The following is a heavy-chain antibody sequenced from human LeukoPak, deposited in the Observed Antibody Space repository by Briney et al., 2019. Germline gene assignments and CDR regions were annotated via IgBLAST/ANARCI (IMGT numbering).Heavy chain of an antibody. CDR3: ARPQGFQLLDFEY. J-gene: IGHJ4*02. Sequence: SETLSLTCTVSGGSISSSDSYWDWIRQPPGRGLEWIATIYYSGSTYYNPSLKSRVTVSVDTSKNQFSLKVSSVTAADTAVYYCARPQGFQLLDFEYWGQGTLVTVSS. V-gene: IGHV4-39*01. D-gene: IGHD2-2*01. CDR1: GGSISSSDSY. CDR2: IYYSGST.